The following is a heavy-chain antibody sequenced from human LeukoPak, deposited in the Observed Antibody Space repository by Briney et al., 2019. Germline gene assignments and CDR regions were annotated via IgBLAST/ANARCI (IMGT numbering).Heavy chain of an antibody. D-gene: IGHD3-16*01. V-gene: IGHV3-7*01. CDR1: RFTFSNYW. Sequence: GGSLRLSCAASRFTFSNYWMSWVRQAPGKGLEWVANIKEDGSEIHYVDSVKGRFAISRDNAKNSLYLQMNSLGADDTAVYYCALLGGSFDFWGQGTLVTVSS. J-gene: IGHJ4*02. CDR3: ALLGGSFDF. CDR2: IKEDGSEI.